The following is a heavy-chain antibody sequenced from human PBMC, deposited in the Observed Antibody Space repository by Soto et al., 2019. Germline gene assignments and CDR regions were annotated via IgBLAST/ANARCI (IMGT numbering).Heavy chain of an antibody. CDR2: IYPGDSDT. J-gene: IGHJ6*02. CDR1: GYSFTSYW. CDR3: ARAMVRGKNYYGVDV. Sequence: GESLKISCKGSGYSFTSYWIGWARQMPGKGLEWMGIIYPGDSDTRYSPSFQGQVTISADKSISTAYLQWSSLKASDTAVYYCARAMVRGKNYYGVDVWGQGTTVTVSS. D-gene: IGHD3-10*01. V-gene: IGHV5-51*01.